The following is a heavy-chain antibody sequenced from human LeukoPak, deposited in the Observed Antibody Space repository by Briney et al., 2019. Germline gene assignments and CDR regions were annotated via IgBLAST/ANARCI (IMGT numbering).Heavy chain of an antibody. Sequence: QTGGSLRLSCSASGFTFSSYAMHWVRQAPGKGLEYVSAISSNGGSTYYADSVKGRFTISRDNSKNTLYLQKGSLRAEDTAVYYCVKGSGKYPLYGMDVWGKGTTVTVSS. CDR3: VKGSGKYPLYGMDV. CDR1: GFTFSSYA. V-gene: IGHV3-64D*06. D-gene: IGHD3-10*01. CDR2: ISSNGGST. J-gene: IGHJ6*04.